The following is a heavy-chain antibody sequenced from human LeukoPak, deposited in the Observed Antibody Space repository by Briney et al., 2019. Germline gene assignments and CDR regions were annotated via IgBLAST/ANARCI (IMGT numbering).Heavy chain of an antibody. CDR1: GFTFSNAW. D-gene: IGHD6-19*01. CDR3: TTTINSGWLVGAIDY. CDR2: IKSKTDGGTT. V-gene: IGHV3-15*01. Sequence: PRGSLRLACSASGFTFSNAWMGSVRQAPGEGLGLVGRIKSKTDGGTTDYAAHLKGRFTISRDDSKNTMYLQMNSLKTEDTAVYYCTTTINSGWLVGAIDYWGQGTLVTVSS. J-gene: IGHJ4*02.